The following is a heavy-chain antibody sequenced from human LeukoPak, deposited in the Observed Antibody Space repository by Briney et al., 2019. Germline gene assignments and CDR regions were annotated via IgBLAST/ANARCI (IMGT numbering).Heavy chain of an antibody. CDR3: ARRTSFIAAAATHAGWFDP. J-gene: IGHJ5*02. D-gene: IGHD6-13*01. CDR1: GGSFSGYY. V-gene: IGHV4-34*01. Sequence: KPSETLSLTCAVYGGSFSGYYWSWIRQPPGKGLEWIGEINHSGSTNYNPSLKSRVTISVDTSKNQFSLKLSSVTAADTAVYYCARRTSFIAAAATHAGWFDPWGQGTLVTVSS. CDR2: INHSGST.